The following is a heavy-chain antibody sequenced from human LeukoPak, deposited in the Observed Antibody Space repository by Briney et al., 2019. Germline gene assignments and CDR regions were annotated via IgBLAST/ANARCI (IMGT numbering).Heavy chain of an antibody. CDR2: INPNSGGT. V-gene: IGHV1-2*02. D-gene: IGHD2-2*01. CDR3: AAIVVVPAAPGDY. CDR1: GYTFTGYY. J-gene: IGHJ4*02. Sequence: ASVKVSCKASGYTFTGYYMHWVRQAPGQGLEWMGWINPNSGGTNYAQKFQGRVTMTRDTSINTAYMELSRLRSDDTAVYYCAAIVVVPAAPGDYWGQGTLVTVSS.